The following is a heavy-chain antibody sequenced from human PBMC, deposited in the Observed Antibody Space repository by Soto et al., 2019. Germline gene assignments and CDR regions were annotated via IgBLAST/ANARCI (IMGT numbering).Heavy chain of an antibody. Sequence: WIRQAPGKGLEWVSVISGSGGSTYYADAVKGRFTISRDNSKNTLYLQMNSLRAEDTAVYYCAKRTVGWYFDLWGRGTLVTVSS. CDR3: AKRTVGWYFDL. J-gene: IGHJ2*01. V-gene: IGHV3-23*01. CDR2: ISGSGGST. D-gene: IGHD4-17*01.